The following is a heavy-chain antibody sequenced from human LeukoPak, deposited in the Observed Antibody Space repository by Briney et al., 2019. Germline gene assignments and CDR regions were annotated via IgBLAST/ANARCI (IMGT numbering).Heavy chain of an antibody. J-gene: IGHJ5*02. CDR2: ISTSSTFI. V-gene: IGHV3-21*01. D-gene: IGHD2/OR15-2a*01. Sequence: PGGSLRLSCAASGFSLSSYDMNWVRQAPGKGLEWVSSISTSSTFIYYTYSVKGRFTISRDNAKNSLYLQMNSLSAEDTAVYYCARADCSSSTCYLRSSWSDPWGQGTLVTVSS. CDR1: GFSLSSYD. CDR3: ARADCSSSTCYLRSSWSDP.